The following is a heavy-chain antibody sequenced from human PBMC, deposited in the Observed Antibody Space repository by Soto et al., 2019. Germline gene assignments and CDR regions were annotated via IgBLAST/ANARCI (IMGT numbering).Heavy chain of an antibody. J-gene: IGHJ4*02. CDR1: GFTFSNYG. D-gene: IGHD3-10*01. CDR3: AIHFYYGSGTYYAVDY. V-gene: IGHV3-23*01. CDR2: ISASGGST. Sequence: EVQLLESGGGSVQPGGSLRLSCAVSGFTFSNYGMNWVRQAPGEGLEWVSGISASGGSTYYADSVKGRFTISRDSSKSTLYLQMNSLRANETAVYYCAIHFYYGSGTYYAVDYWGQGTLVTVSS.